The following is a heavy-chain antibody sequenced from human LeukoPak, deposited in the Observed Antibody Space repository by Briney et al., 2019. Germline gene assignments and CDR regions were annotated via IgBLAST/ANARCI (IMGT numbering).Heavy chain of an antibody. J-gene: IGHJ3*02. D-gene: IGHD2-15*01. V-gene: IGHV3-23*01. CDR1: GFTFSSYA. Sequence: GGSLRLSCAASGFTFSSYAMSWVRQAPGKGLEWVSSISGSGGSTYYADSVKGRFTISRDNSKNTLYLQMNSLRAEDTAVYYCAKDIVVVVAATPNDAFDIWGRGTMVTVSS. CDR2: ISGSGGST. CDR3: AKDIVVVVAATPNDAFDI.